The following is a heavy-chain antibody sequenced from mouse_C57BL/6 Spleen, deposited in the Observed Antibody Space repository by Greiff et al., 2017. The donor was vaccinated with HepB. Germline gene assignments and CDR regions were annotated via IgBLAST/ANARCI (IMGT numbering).Heavy chain of an antibody. Sequence: VQLQQPGAELVKPGASVKLSCKASGYTFTSYWMQWVKQRPGQGLEWIGEIAPSDSYTNYNQKFKGKATLTVDTSSSTAYMQLSSLTSEDSAVYYCARGDSSGYPAWFAYWGQGTLVTVSA. V-gene: IGHV1-50*01. CDR2: IAPSDSYT. CDR1: GYTFTSYW. CDR3: ARGDSSGYPAWFAY. J-gene: IGHJ3*01. D-gene: IGHD3-2*02.